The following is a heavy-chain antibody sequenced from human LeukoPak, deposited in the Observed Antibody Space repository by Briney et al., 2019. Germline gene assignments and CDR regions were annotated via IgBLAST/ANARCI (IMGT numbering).Heavy chain of an antibody. J-gene: IGHJ4*02. CDR2: ISGSGGGT. D-gene: IGHD4-17*01. V-gene: IGHV3-23*01. CDR3: AKDLSYGDYVGGLIDY. Sequence: GGSLRLSCAASGFTFSSYAMYWVRQAQGKGLEWVSAISGSGGGTYYADSVKGRFTISRDNSKNTLYMQMNNLRAEDTAVYYCAKDLSYGDYVGGLIDYWGQGTLVTVSS. CDR1: GFTFSSYA.